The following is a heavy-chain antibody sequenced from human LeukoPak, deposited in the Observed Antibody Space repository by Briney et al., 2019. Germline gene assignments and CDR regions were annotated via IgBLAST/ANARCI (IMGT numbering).Heavy chain of an antibody. V-gene: IGHV3-30*02. CDR1: GFTFSSYG. CDR2: IRYDGSNK. D-gene: IGHD3-9*01. CDR3: AKDGDSDGYFDWLLYGYYFDY. Sequence: GGSLRLSCAASGFTFSSYGMHWVRQAPGKGLEWVAFIRYDGSNKYYADSVKGRFTISRDNSKNALYLQMNSLRAEDTAVYYCAKDGDSDGYFDWLLYGYYFDYWGQGTLVTVSS. J-gene: IGHJ4*02.